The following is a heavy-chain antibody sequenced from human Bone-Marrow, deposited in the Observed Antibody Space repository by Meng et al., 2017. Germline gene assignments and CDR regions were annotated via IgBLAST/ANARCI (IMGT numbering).Heavy chain of an antibody. CDR3: AREGDSGHAFGP. CDR1: GDRFSSKSAA. D-gene: IGHD5-12*01. J-gene: IGHJ5*02. Sequence: QVQLQQSGPGLVKPSQTLSLTCGIPGDRFSSKSAAWNCIRQSPSRGLEWLGRTYYRSKLYNQYAISVKSRITINPDTSKNQFSLQLNSVTPEDTAVYYCAREGDSGHAFGPWGQGTLVTVSS. V-gene: IGHV6-1*01. CDR2: TYYRSKLYN.